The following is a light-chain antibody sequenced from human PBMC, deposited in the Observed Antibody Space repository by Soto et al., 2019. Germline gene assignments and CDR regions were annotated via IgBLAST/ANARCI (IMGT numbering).Light chain of an antibody. CDR1: QDISNY. Sequence: DIQMTQPPSSLSASVGDRVTITCRASQDISNYLNWSQQRPGKAPKLLIYDAYNLERGVPSRFSVTRSGTHFTFAITSLQPEDVATYNCQQYDSIPITFGQGKRLEL. V-gene: IGKV1-33*01. J-gene: IGKJ5*01. CDR3: QQYDSIPIT. CDR2: DAY.